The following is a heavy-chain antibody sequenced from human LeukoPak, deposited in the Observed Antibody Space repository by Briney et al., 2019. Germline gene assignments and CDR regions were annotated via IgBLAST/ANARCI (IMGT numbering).Heavy chain of an antibody. CDR3: ARVYITGWFGY. J-gene: IGHJ5*01. Sequence: ASVKVSCKASGYSFTDYYIHWVRQAPGQGLEWMGWINPNNGGTNYAQQFQGRVTMTRDTSISTAYMELSRLRSDDTAVYYCARVYITGWFGYWGQGTLVTVSS. CDR1: GYSFTDYY. CDR2: INPNNGGT. V-gene: IGHV1-2*02. D-gene: IGHD1-20*01.